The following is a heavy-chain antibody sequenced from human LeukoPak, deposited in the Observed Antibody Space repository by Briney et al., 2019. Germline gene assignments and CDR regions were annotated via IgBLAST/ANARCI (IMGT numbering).Heavy chain of an antibody. D-gene: IGHD1/OR15-1a*01. Sequence: SSETLSLTCGVFGGSFGDYYWTWIRQPPGKGLEWIGQIDRRGSTTYNPSLKGRITISLDTPEKQFSLELNSVTAADTGVYYCARLAQGYTSWNTYYYYSYMDVWGKGTTVTISS. CDR2: IDRRGST. CDR3: ARLAQGYTSWNTYYYYSYMDV. CDR1: GGSFGDYY. V-gene: IGHV4-34*01. J-gene: IGHJ6*03.